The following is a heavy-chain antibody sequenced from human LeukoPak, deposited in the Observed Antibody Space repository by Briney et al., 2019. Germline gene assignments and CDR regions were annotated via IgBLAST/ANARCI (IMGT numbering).Heavy chain of an antibody. J-gene: IGHJ3*02. V-gene: IGHV3-23*01. Sequence: GGSLRLSCAASGFTFSDYAMSWVRQAPEKGLEWVSTISHVGGTYYADSVRGRFTISRDDSKNMVYLQMDSLRSDDTAVYYCARDQIGEQQLNRDAFDIWGQGTMVTVSS. CDR2: ISHVGGT. CDR1: GFTFSDYA. CDR3: ARDQIGEQQLNRDAFDI. D-gene: IGHD6-13*01.